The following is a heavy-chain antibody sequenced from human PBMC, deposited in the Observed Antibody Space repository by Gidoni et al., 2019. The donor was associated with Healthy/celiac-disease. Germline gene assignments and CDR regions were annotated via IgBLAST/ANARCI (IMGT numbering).Heavy chain of an antibody. D-gene: IGHD3-9*01. CDR3: ARGMGRYFDWSDYGMDV. Sequence: EVQLVESGGGLVQPGGSLRLSCAASGFTFSSYDMNWVRQATGTGLEWVSAIGTAGDTYYPGSVKGRFTISRENAKNSLYLQMNSLRAGDTAVYYCARGMGRYFDWSDYGMDVWGQGTTVTVSS. V-gene: IGHV3-13*01. J-gene: IGHJ6*02. CDR2: IGTAGDT. CDR1: GFTFSSYD.